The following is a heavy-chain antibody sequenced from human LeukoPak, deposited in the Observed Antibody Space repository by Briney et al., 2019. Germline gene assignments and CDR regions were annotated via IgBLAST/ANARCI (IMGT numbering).Heavy chain of an antibody. CDR2: IYYSGST. V-gene: IGHV4-59*01. CDR3: ARDSGGTMVDY. Sequence: SETLSLTCTVSGGSISSYYWSWIRQPPGKGLEWIGYIYYSGSTNYNPSLKSRVTISVDTSKNQFSLKLSSVTAADTAVYYCARDSGGTMVDYWGQGTLLTVSS. D-gene: IGHD4/OR15-4a*01. CDR1: GGSISSYY. J-gene: IGHJ4*02.